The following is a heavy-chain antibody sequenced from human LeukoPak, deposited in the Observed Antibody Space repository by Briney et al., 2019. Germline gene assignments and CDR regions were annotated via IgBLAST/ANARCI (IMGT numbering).Heavy chain of an antibody. CDR1: GDSISSSY. CDR2: IYNSANT. Sequence: SETLSLTCSVSGDSISSSYWSWIRQPPGKGLEWIGNIYNSANTNYNPSLQSRVTMSVDTSKSQFSQQLTSVSAADTAVYYCARRFSSRSDGNGYYYGHGAFDVWGQGTLVTVSS. D-gene: IGHD3-22*01. V-gene: IGHV4-59*08. J-gene: IGHJ3*01. CDR3: ARRFSSRSDGNGYYYGHGAFDV.